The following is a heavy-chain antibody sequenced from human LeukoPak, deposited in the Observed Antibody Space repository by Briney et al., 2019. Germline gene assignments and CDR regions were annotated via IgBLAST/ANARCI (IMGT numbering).Heavy chain of an antibody. V-gene: IGHV1-58*02. J-gene: IGHJ4*02. CDR3: ARDGGSSWSFDY. CDR2: IVVGSGNT. D-gene: IGHD6-13*01. CDR1: GFTFTSSA. Sequence: SVKVSCKASGFTFTSSAMQWVRQARGQRLEWIGWIVVGSGNTNYAQKLQGRVTMTTDTSTSTAYMELRSLRSDDTAVYYCARDGGSSWSFDYWGQGTLVTVSS.